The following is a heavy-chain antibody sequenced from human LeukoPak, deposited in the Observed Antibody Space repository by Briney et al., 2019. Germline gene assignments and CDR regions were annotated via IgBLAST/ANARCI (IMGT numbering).Heavy chain of an antibody. Sequence: GGSLRLSCAASGFTFSSYGMHWVRQAPGKGLEWVAFIRYDGSNKYYADSVKGRFTISRDNSKNTLYLQMNSLRPEDTAVYYCARDIVVPAASGRYFDYWGQGTLITVSS. J-gene: IGHJ4*02. CDR1: GFTFSSYG. V-gene: IGHV3-30*02. D-gene: IGHD2-2*01. CDR3: ARDIVVPAASGRYFDY. CDR2: IRYDGSNK.